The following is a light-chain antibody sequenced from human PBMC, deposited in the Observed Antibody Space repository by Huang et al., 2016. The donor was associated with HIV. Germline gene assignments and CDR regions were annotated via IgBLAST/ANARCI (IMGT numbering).Light chain of an antibody. V-gene: IGKV1-33*01. CDR3: QHYHNRPA. J-gene: IGKJ3*01. CDR2: DAS. Sequence: IQMTQSPSSLSASVGDRVTITCQASQDISNSLSWYQQKPGKAPKLLIFDASNLETGVPSRFSGSGSGADFTFTSSSLQPEDVATYYCQHYHNRPAFGPGTTVDIK. CDR1: QDISNS.